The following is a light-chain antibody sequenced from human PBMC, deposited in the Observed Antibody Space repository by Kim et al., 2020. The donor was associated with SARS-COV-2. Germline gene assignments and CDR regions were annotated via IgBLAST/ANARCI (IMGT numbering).Light chain of an antibody. CDR3: QQYNSYPYT. CDR1: QSISSW. CDR2: DAS. J-gene: IGKJ2*01. V-gene: IGKV1-5*01. Sequence: DIQMTQSPSTLSASVGHRVTITCRASQSISSWLAWYQQKPGKAPKLLIYDASSLESGVPSRFSGSGSGTEFTLTISSLQPDDFATYYCQQYNSYPYTFGQGTKLEI.